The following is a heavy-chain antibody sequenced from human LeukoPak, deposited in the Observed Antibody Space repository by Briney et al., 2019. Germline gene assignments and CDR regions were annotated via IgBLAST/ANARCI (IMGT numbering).Heavy chain of an antibody. D-gene: IGHD1-26*01. V-gene: IGHV3-15*01. CDR2: IKSKTDGGTT. J-gene: IGHJ4*02. CDR3: TTDGELEWDQLPGFDY. CDR1: GFTFSNAW. Sequence: PGGSLRLSCAASGFTFSNAWMSWVRQAPGKGLEWVGRIKSKTDGGTTDYAAPVKGRFTISRDDSKNTLYLQMNSLKTEGTAVYYCTTDGELEWDQLPGFDYWGQGTLVTVSS.